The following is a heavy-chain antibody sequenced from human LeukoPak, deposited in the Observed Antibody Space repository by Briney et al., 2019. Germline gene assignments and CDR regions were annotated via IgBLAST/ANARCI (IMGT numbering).Heavy chain of an antibody. V-gene: IGHV1-18*01. CDR2: ISAYNGNT. D-gene: IGHD3-22*01. CDR1: GYTFTSYG. CDR3: ARDSYYYDGSGYYLPDYADY. Sequence: ASVKVSCKASGYTFTSYGISWVRQAPGQGLEWMGWISAYNGNTNYAQKLQGRVTMTTDTSTSTAYMELRSLRSDDTAVYYCARDSYYYDGSGYYLPDYADYWGQGTLVTVSS. J-gene: IGHJ4*02.